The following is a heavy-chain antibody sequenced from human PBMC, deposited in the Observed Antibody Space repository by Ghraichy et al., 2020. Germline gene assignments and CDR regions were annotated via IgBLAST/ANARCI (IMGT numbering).Heavy chain of an antibody. CDR3: AKIRISGWYWDYFDY. J-gene: IGHJ4*02. Sequence: GGSLRLSCSASGFTFSNYAMSWVRQAPGKGLEWVSTVTGSGDNTFYADSVKGRFTISRDNSKNTLYLQMNSLRADDTAVYFCAKIRISGWYWDYFDYWGQGTLVTVSS. CDR2: VTGSGDNT. D-gene: IGHD6-19*01. CDR1: GFTFSNYA. V-gene: IGHV3-23*01.